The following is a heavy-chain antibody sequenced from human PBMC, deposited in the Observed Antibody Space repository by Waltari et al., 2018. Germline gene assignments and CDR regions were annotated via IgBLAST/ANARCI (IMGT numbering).Heavy chain of an antibody. CDR1: GGSIRSGGYY. J-gene: IGHJ4*02. CDR2: IYYSGST. V-gene: IGHV4-31*03. Sequence: QVQLQESGPGLVKPSQTLSLTCPVSGGSIRSGGYYWSWIRQPQGKGLGWIGYIYYSGSTYYNPSLKSRVTISVDTSKNQFSLKLSSVTAADTAVYYCARGHEYYFDYWGQGTLVTVSS. CDR3: ARGHEYYFDY.